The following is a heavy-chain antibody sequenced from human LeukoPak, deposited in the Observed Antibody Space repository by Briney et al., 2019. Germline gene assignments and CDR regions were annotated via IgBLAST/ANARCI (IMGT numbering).Heavy chain of an antibody. CDR2: IYSGGST. D-gene: IGHD5-24*01. CDR1: GFTVSSNY. CDR3: AKEMATMNAFDI. Sequence: GGSLRLSCAASGFTVSSNYMSWVRQAPGKGLEWVSVIYSGGSTDYKDSVKDRFIISRDNSKNTLYLQMNSLRVEDTAVYYCAKEMATMNAFDIWGQGTMVTVSS. V-gene: IGHV3-66*01. J-gene: IGHJ3*02.